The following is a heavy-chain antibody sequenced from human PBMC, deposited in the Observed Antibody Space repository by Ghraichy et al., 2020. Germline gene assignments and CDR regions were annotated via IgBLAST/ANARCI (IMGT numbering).Heavy chain of an antibody. Sequence: GGSLRLSCAASGFTFNNYYMSWVRQAPGKGLEWVANLNQDGGEKNYVDSVKGRFTISRDNAKKSLYLQMRGLRAEDTAVYYCARDSGFCNGGAFDVWGQGTMVTVSS. CDR1: GFTFNNYY. CDR2: LNQDGGEK. J-gene: IGHJ3*01. V-gene: IGHV3-7*01. CDR3: ARDSGFCNGGAFDV. D-gene: IGHD5-12*01.